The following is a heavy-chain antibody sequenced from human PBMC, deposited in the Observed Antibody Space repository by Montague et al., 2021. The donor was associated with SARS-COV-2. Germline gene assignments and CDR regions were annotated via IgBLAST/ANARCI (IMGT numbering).Heavy chain of an antibody. V-gene: IGHV6-1*01. CDR3: ARGNWEKVTGTTSDYLYYFDR. CDR2: TYYGSKWYN. J-gene: IGHJ4*02. Sequence: CAISGDSVSSNSVAWNWIRQSPSRGLEWLGRTYYGSKWYNDYAVSVKSRITINPDTSKNQFSLQLNSVTPEDTAVYYCARGNWEKVTGTTSDYLYYFDRWGQGTLVTVSS. CDR1: GDSVSSNSVA. D-gene: IGHD1-7*01.